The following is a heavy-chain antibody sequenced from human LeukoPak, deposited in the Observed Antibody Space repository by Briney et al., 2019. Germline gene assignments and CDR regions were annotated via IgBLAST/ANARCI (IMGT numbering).Heavy chain of an antibody. CDR1: GGSISSYY. Sequence: SETLSLTCTVSGGSISSYYWSWVRQPAGKGLEWIGRIYTSGRTNYNTSLKRRGTISEDTSKNQFSLKLSSVTAADTAVYYCAGSYDSSGYYYFWQAFDIWGQGTMVTVSS. CDR2: IYTSGRT. D-gene: IGHD3-22*01. V-gene: IGHV4-4*07. CDR3: AGSYDSSGYYYFWQAFDI. J-gene: IGHJ3*02.